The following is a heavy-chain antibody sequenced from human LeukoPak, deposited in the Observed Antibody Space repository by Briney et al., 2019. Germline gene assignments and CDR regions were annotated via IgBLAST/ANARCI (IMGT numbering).Heavy chain of an antibody. CDR1: GFTFDDYG. Sequence: SGGSLRLSCAASGFTFDDYGMSWVRHAPGKGMECLFGINWNGGSTGYADSVKGRFTISRDNAKNSLYLQMNSLRADDTAVYYCARDYYDSSGYPPYYWGQGTLVTVSS. V-gene: IGHV3-20*04. J-gene: IGHJ4*02. D-gene: IGHD3-22*01. CDR2: INWNGGST. CDR3: ARDYYDSSGYPPYY.